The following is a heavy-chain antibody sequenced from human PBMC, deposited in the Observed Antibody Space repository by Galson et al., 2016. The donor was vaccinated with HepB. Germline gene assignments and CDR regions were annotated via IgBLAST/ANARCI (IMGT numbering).Heavy chain of an antibody. Sequence: SVKVSCKAPGGIFNSYAFIWVRQAPGQGLEWMGGIIPVFRSPHYAQKFQDRVTITAGESTRTVYMELSSLRSDDTATYYCARGVDNYGSFDDWGQGALVSVSS. CDR3: ARGVDNYGSFDD. J-gene: IGHJ4*02. CDR1: GGIFNSYA. D-gene: IGHD3-16*01. CDR2: IIPVFRSP. V-gene: IGHV1-69*13.